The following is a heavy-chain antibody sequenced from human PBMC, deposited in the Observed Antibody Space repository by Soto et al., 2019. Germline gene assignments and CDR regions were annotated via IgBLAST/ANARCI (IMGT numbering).Heavy chain of an antibody. CDR1: GYSFTSYW. V-gene: IGHV5-51*01. D-gene: IGHD6-13*01. J-gene: IGHJ6*03. CDR2: IYPGDSDT. Sequence: PGESLQISCKGSGYSFTSYWIGWVRQMPGKGLEWMGIIYPGDSDTRYSPSFQGQVTISADKSISTAYLQWSSLKASDTAMYYCARTYSSSWYYYYYMDVWGKGTTVTVSS. CDR3: ARTYSSSWYYYYYMDV.